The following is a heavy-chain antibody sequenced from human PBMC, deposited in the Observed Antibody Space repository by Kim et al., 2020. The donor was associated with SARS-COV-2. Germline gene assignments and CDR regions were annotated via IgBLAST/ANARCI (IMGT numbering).Heavy chain of an antibody. V-gene: IGHV1-2*02. CDR3: TREDY. J-gene: IGHJ4*02. Sequence: ASVKVSCKASGYTFTGYYLHWVRQAPGQGLEWMGWINPNSGGTNYAQKFQGMVIMTRDTSISTAYMELSRLTSDDTAVYYCTREDYWGQGTLVTVSS. CDR2: INPNSGGT. CDR1: GYTFTGYY.